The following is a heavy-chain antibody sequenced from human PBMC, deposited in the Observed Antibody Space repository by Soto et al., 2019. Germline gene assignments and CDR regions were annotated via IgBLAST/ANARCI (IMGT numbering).Heavy chain of an antibody. V-gene: IGHV4-59*01. J-gene: IGHJ4*02. CDR2: VYYSGST. CDR3: ARDGFSEGLHFY. D-gene: IGHD3-3*01. Sequence: QVQLQESGPGLVKPSETLSLTCTVPGGSISSYYWSWIRQPPGKGLEWIGYVYYSGSTNYNPSPKLRVTISVDTSKNQFCLKLSAVTAADTAVYYCARDGFSEGLHFYWCRGTLVSVSS. CDR1: GGSISSYY.